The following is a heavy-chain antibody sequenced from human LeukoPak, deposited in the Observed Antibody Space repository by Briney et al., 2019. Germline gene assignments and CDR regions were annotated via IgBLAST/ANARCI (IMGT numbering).Heavy chain of an antibody. CDR2: IYYSGST. CDR3: AGVPPDYYDSSGSGAFDI. J-gene: IGHJ3*02. V-gene: IGHV4-59*12. CDR1: GGSISSYY. D-gene: IGHD3-22*01. Sequence: SETLSLTCTVSGGSISSYYWSWIRQPPGKGLEWIEYIYYSGSTNYNPSLKSRVTISVDTSKNQFSLKLSSVTAADTAVYYCAGVPPDYYDSSGSGAFDIWGQGTMVTVSS.